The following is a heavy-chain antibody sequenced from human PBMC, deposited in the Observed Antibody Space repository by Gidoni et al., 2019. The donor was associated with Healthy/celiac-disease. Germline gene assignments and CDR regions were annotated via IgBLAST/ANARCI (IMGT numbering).Heavy chain of an antibody. D-gene: IGHD4-17*01. CDR1: GFPFSSYS. CDR3: ARVYDDYGDYYFDY. Sequence: EVQLVESGGGLVKPGGSLRLSCAASGFPFSSYSMNWVRQAPGKGLEWVSSISSSSSYIYYADSVKGRFTISRDNAKNSLYLQMNSLRAEDTAVYYCARVYDDYGDYYFDYWGQGTLVTVSS. V-gene: IGHV3-21*01. CDR2: ISSSSSYI. J-gene: IGHJ4*02.